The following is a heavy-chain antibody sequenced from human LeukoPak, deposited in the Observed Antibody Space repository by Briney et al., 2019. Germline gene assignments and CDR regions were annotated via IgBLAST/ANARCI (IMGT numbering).Heavy chain of an antibody. Sequence: SETLSLTCAVYGGSFSGYYWSWIRQPPGKGLEWIGEINHSGSTNYNPSLKSRVTISVDTSKNQFSLKLSSVTAADTAVYYCARGKGYSYGRSVWFDPWGQGTLVTVSS. CDR2: INHSGST. CDR3: ARGKGYSYGRSVWFDP. J-gene: IGHJ5*02. D-gene: IGHD5-18*01. V-gene: IGHV4-34*01. CDR1: GGSFSGYY.